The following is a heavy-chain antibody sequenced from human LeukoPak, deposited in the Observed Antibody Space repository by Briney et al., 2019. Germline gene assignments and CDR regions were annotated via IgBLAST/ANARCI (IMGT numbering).Heavy chain of an antibody. CDR3: AKRYYYDNSGLWDS. CDR2: ISSSGGST. CDR1: GFTFSSYA. Sequence: GGSLRLSCAASGFTFSSYAMSWVRQAPGKGLEWVSAISSSGGSTYYAGSVKDRFTISRDNSKNTLYLQMNSLRAEDTAVYYCAKRYYYDNSGLWDSWGQGTLVRVSS. D-gene: IGHD3-22*01. J-gene: IGHJ4*02. V-gene: IGHV3-23*01.